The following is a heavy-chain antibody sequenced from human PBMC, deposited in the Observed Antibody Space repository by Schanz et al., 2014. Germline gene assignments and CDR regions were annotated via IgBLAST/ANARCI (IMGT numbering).Heavy chain of an antibody. V-gene: IGHV1-18*01. CDR2: ISAYNGHT. D-gene: IGHD4-17*01. CDR1: GYTFTDYG. Sequence: QVQLVQSGAEVKKPGASVKVSCKASGYTFTDYGVIWVRQAPGQGLEWMGWISAYNGHTDYAQKFQGRVTMTRDTSTSAVYMELSSLRSEDTAVYYCATLDYADSVSWGQGTLVTVSS. J-gene: IGHJ5*02. CDR3: ATLDYADSVS.